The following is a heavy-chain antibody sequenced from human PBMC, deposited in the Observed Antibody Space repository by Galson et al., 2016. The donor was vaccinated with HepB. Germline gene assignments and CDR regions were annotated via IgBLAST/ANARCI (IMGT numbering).Heavy chain of an antibody. V-gene: IGHV1-18*01. CDR2: ISAYNGAT. Sequence: SVKVSCKASGYTFNSYGINWVRQAPGQGLEWMGWISAYNGATNYAQNLQGRVTMTTDISTSTAYMDLRSLRSDDTAVYYCARGITVLTLDALDIWGQGTRVTVSS. D-gene: IGHD4-23*01. CDR1: GYTFNSYG. CDR3: ARGITVLTLDALDI. J-gene: IGHJ3*02.